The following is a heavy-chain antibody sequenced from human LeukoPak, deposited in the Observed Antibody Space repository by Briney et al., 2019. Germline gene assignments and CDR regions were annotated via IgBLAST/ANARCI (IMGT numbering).Heavy chain of an antibody. CDR3: ARGGNYAPFDY. CDR1: GFTFRDEE. Sequence: PGGSLRLSCVVSGFTFRDEEMNWVRQAPGKGLEWIAYISNTGSPIHYRDSVKGRFTTSRDNAQSSLFLQMNSLRPDDTAIYYCARGGNYAPFDYWGKGALVAVSS. J-gene: IGHJ4*02. D-gene: IGHD1-26*01. CDR2: ISNTGSPI. V-gene: IGHV3-48*03.